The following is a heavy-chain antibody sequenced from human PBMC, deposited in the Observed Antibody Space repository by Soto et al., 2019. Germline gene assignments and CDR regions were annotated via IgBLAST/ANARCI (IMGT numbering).Heavy chain of an antibody. J-gene: IGHJ4*02. CDR3: ARTRGVRGYSYGVDY. CDR1: GGSFSGYY. D-gene: IGHD5-18*01. Sequence: SETLSLTCAVYGGSFSGYYWSWIRQPPGKGLEWIGEINHSGSTNYNPSLKSRVTISVDTSKNQFSLELSSVTAADTAVYYCARTRGVRGYSYGVDYWGQGTLVTLSS. V-gene: IGHV4-34*01. CDR2: INHSGST.